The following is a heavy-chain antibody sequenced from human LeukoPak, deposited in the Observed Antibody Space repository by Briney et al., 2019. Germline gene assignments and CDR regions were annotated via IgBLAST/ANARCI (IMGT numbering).Heavy chain of an antibody. CDR3: ARDRGGDLPFAY. CDR2: IWDDGSNK. Sequence: GGSLRLSCAASGFAFSSYGMHWVRQAPGKGLEWVAVIWDDGSNKYYADSVKGRFTISRDNSKNTLYLQMNSLRAEDTAVYYCARDRGGDLPFAYWGQGTLVTVSS. J-gene: IGHJ4*02. V-gene: IGHV3-33*01. D-gene: IGHD2-21*02. CDR1: GFAFSSYG.